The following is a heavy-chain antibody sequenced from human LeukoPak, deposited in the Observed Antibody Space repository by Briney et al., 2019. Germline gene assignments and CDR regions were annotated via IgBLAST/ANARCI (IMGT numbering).Heavy chain of an antibody. D-gene: IGHD6-19*01. Sequence: SETLSLTCTVSGGSISSSSYYWGWIRQPPGKGLEWIGSIYYSGNTYYNPSLESRVTVSVDTSMNQFSLRLTSVSPADTAVYYCARDSIAVSGLPDDLGYWGQGTLVTVSS. J-gene: IGHJ4*02. CDR2: IYYSGNT. V-gene: IGHV4-39*07. CDR3: ARDSIAVSGLPDDLGY. CDR1: GGSISSSSYY.